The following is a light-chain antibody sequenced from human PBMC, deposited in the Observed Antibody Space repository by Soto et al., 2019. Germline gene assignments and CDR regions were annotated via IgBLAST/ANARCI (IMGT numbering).Light chain of an antibody. CDR3: QQYGDSPQT. CDR2: GAY. V-gene: IGKV3-20*01. CDR1: QSISSSY. Sequence: EIVLTQSPGTLPLSPGERAALSCRASQSISSSYLAWYQQKPGQAPRLLIYGAYNRATGIPDRFSGSRSGTDFNLTISRLEPEGVAVYYCQQYGDSPQTFGHGTKVEI. J-gene: IGKJ1*01.